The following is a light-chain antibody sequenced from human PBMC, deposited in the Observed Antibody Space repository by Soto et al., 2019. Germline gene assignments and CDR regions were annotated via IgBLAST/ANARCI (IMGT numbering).Light chain of an antibody. CDR2: AAS. J-gene: IGKJ1*01. V-gene: IGKV1-39*01. Sequence: DLQMTQSPSTLSASVGDRVTLTCRASQSIASYFNWYQQKPGRAPKLLISAASSLQSGVPSRFSGSGSGTDFTLTISSLQPEDFATYYCQQSSSTPWTFGQGTKVDIK. CDR3: QQSSSTPWT. CDR1: QSIASY.